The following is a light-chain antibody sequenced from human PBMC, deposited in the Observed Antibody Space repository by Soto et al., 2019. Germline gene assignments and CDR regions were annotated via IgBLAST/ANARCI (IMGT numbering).Light chain of an antibody. CDR3: MQALQTLLT. CDR1: QSLLHSNGYNY. V-gene: IGKV2-28*01. J-gene: IGKJ4*01. CDR2: LGS. Sequence: DIVMTQSPLSLPVTPGEPASISCRSSQSLLHSNGYNYLDWYLQKPGQSPQLLIYLGSNRASGVPDRFSGSGSGTDFTLKISRVEAEDVGVYYCMQALQTLLTCGGGTKVESK.